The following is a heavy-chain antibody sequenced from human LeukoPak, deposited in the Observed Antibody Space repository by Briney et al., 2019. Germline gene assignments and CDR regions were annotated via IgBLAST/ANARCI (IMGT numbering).Heavy chain of an antibody. V-gene: IGHV3-21*01. D-gene: IGHD6-6*01. CDR1: GFTFSSYS. Sequence: PGGSLRLPCAASGFTFSSYSMNWVRQAPGKGLEWVSSISSSSSYIYYADSVKGRFTISRDNAKNSLYLQMNSLRAEDTAVYYCARVTRIAARLVAYYGMDVWGQGTTVTVSS. CDR2: ISSSSSYI. J-gene: IGHJ6*02. CDR3: ARVTRIAARLVAYYGMDV.